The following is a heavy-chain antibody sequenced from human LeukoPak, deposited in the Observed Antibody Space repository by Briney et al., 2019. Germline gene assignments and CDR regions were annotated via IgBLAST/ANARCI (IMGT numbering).Heavy chain of an antibody. CDR2: ISGSGGST. V-gene: IGHV3-23*01. CDR1: AFTFNCYA. Sequence: PGGSVRRSGAASAFTFNCYAMSWLRQAPGNGLVWVSAISGSGGSTYYADSVKGRFTISRDNCKNTLYLQMTTLRDEATAVNYYSKGHYGDPLRAFYYRGQGILVTVSS. J-gene: IGHJ4*02. CDR3: SKGHYGDPLRAFYY. D-gene: IGHD4-17*01.